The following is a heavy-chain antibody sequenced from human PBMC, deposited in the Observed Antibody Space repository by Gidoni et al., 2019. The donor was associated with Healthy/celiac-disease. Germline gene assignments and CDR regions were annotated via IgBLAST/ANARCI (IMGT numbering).Heavy chain of an antibody. Sequence: EVQLVESGGGLVQPGGSLRLSCAASGFTFRSYAMHWGRQAPGKGLEYVSAISSNGGSTYYANSLKGRFTISRDNSKNTLYLQMGSLRAEDMAVYYCARIYCSSTSCGGAFDIWGQGTMVTVSS. V-gene: IGHV3-64*01. CDR2: ISSNGGST. CDR3: ARIYCSSTSCGGAFDI. D-gene: IGHD2-2*01. CDR1: GFTFRSYA. J-gene: IGHJ3*02.